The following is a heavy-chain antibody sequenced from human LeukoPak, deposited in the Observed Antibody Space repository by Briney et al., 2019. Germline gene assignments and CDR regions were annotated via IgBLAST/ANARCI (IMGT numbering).Heavy chain of an antibody. D-gene: IGHD3-22*01. CDR3: AVPYDSSGYYPFPFDY. CDR1: GYTFTGYY. CDR2: INPNSGGT. V-gene: IGHV1-2*06. Sequence: ASVISCKASGYTFTGYYMHWVRKAPGQGLEWMGRINPNSGGTNYAQKFQGRVTMTRDTSISTAYMELSRLRSDDTAVYYCAVPYDSSGYYPFPFDYWGQGTLVTVSS. J-gene: IGHJ4*02.